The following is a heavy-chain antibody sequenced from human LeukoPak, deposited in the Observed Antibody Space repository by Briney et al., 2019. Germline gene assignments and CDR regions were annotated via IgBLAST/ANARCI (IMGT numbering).Heavy chain of an antibody. CDR1: GESFSGYY. V-gene: IGHV3-23*01. Sequence: PSETPSLTCAVYGESFSGYYWSWVRQAPGKGLEWVSAISGSGGSTYYADSVKGRFTISRDNSKNTLYLQMNSLRAEDTAVYYCAKVIAAAGTIWFDPWGQGTLVTVSS. CDR2: ISGSGGST. CDR3: AKVIAAAGTIWFDP. J-gene: IGHJ5*02. D-gene: IGHD6-13*01.